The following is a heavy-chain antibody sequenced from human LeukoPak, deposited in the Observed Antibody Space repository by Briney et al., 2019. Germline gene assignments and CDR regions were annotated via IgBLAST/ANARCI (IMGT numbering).Heavy chain of an antibody. J-gene: IGHJ4*02. CDR2: ISANNGNT. Sequence: ASVKVSYKASVYTFTSYAINWVRQAPGQGLEWMGKISANNGNTNYAQKLQGRVTMTTDTPTSTAYLELRSLISDDTAVYYCARGMEWPYRDSDYWGQGTLVTVSS. D-gene: IGHD3-3*01. CDR1: VYTFTSYA. V-gene: IGHV1-18*01. CDR3: ARGMEWPYRDSDY.